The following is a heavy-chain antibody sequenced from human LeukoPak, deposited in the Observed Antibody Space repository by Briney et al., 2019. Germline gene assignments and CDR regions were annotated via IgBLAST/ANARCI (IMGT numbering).Heavy chain of an antibody. D-gene: IGHD1-26*01. Sequence: GGSLRLSCAASGFTFDDYAMHWVRQAPGKGLEWVSGISWNSGSIGYADSVKGRFTISRDNAKNSLYLQMNSLRAEDTALYYCAKDMSVGATGYGLDVWGQGTTVTISS. V-gene: IGHV3-9*01. CDR1: GFTFDDYA. CDR2: ISWNSGSI. CDR3: AKDMSVGATGYGLDV. J-gene: IGHJ6*02.